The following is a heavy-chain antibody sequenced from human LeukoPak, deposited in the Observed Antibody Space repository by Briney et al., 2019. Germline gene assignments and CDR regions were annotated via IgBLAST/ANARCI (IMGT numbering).Heavy chain of an antibody. V-gene: IGHV3-23*01. J-gene: IGHJ4*02. Sequence: GGSLRLSCAASGFTFSDKATSWVRQAPKKGLEWVSEISVSGGSTEYADSVKGRFTISRDNSKNTLYLQMNSLRAEDTAVYYCARVRPPSSRWLFDYWGQGTLVTVSS. CDR3: ARVRPPSSRWLFDY. D-gene: IGHD6-19*01. CDR2: ISVSGGST. CDR1: GFTFSDKA.